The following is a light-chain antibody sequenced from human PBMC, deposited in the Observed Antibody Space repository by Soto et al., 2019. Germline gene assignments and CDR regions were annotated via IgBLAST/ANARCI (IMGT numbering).Light chain of an antibody. J-gene: IGKJ2*01. V-gene: IGKV3-20*01. CDR3: QQYGGSPHT. CDR1: QSVSSY. Sequence: EFVLTQSPGTLSLSPGERATLSCRASQSVSSYIAWHQQKPGQAPRLLIYGASTRATGIPDRFSGSGSGTDFTLTISRLEPEDFAVYYCQQYGGSPHTFGQGTKLEIK. CDR2: GAS.